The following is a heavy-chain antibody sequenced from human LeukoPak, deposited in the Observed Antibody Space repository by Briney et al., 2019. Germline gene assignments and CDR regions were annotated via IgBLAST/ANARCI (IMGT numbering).Heavy chain of an antibody. CDR1: GFTFSSYA. J-gene: IGHJ6*02. V-gene: IGHV3-23*01. CDR3: ARDLFYDYVWGSYRLDHGMDV. D-gene: IGHD3-16*02. Sequence: GGSLRLSCAASGFTFSSYAMSWVRQAPGKGLEWVSAISGSGGSTYYADSVKGRFTISRDNSKNTLYLQMNSLRAEDTAVYYCARDLFYDYVWGSYRLDHGMDVWGQGTTVTVSS. CDR2: ISGSGGST.